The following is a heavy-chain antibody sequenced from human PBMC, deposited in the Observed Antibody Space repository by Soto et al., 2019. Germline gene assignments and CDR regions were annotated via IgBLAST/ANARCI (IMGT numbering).Heavy chain of an antibody. CDR2: IYWDDSK. CDR3: AHKGPEDWPLDY. J-gene: IGHJ4*02. V-gene: IGHV2-5*02. Sequence: QITLKESGPMLVRPTQTPTLTCAFSGFSLSTSGVGVGWIRQPPGKALEWLGVIYWDDSKHYSPSLRSRLTITKDTSKTQVVLTMTNMDPMDTGTYYCAHKGPEDWPLDYWGQGTLVTVSS. CDR1: GFSLSTSGVG. D-gene: IGHD3-9*01.